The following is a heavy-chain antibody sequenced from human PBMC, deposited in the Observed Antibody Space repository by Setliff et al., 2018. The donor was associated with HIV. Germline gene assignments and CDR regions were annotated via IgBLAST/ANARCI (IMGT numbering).Heavy chain of an antibody. Sequence: SVKVSCKASGDTLNSYIISWVRQAPGQGLEWMGGIVPLLDVANYAQNFDGRVTITTDESTTTAYMELSSLRSENTALYYCAGSILTGYYTFGADYWGQGTLVTVSS. CDR2: IVPLLDVA. V-gene: IGHV1-69*16. CDR1: GDTLNSYI. CDR3: AGSILTGYYTFGADY. J-gene: IGHJ4*02. D-gene: IGHD3-9*01.